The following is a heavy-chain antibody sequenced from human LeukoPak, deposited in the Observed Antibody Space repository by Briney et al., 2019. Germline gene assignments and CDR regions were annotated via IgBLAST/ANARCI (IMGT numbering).Heavy chain of an antibody. CDR3: AREIVGATWVFDY. V-gene: IGHV1-3*01. J-gene: IGHJ4*02. CDR1: GYTFTSYA. CDR2: INAGNGNT. Sequence: ASVKVSCKASGYTFTSYAMHWVRQAPGQRLEWMGWINAGNGNTKYSQKFQGRVTITRDTSASTAYMELSSLRSEDTAVYYCAREIVGATWVFDYWGQGTLVTVSS. D-gene: IGHD1-26*01.